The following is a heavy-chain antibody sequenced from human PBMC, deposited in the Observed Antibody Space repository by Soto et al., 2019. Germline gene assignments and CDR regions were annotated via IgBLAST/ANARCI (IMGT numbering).Heavy chain of an antibody. J-gene: IGHJ4*02. V-gene: IGHV3-21*06. CDR3: ARESEDLTSNFDY. CDR2: IHSSSRYI. CDR1: GFSFRDYG. Sequence: GGSLRLSCAASGFSFRDYGMHWVRQAPGKGLEWVSSIHSSSRYIYYAGSVKGRLTISRDNAKNSLYLEMNSLRAEDTAVYYCARESEDLTSNFDYWGQGTLVTVSS.